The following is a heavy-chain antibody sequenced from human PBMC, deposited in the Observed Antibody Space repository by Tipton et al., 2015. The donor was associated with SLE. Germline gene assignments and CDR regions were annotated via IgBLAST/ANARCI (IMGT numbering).Heavy chain of an antibody. CDR2: IFSRGST. Sequence: TLSLTCTVSGGSISSGNYYWTWIRQPAGEGLEWIGRIFSRGSTNNNPSLKSRVTMSPDTSKNQFSLKLNSVTAADTAVYYCAREVVTATRLNYYYYMDVWGKGTTVTISS. CDR1: GGSISSGNYY. D-gene: IGHD6-6*01. J-gene: IGHJ6*03. V-gene: IGHV4-61*02. CDR3: AREVVTATRLNYYYYMDV.